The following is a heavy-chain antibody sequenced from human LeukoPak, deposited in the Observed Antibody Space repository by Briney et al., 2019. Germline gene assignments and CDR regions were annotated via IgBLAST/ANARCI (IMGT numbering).Heavy chain of an antibody. Sequence: SETLSLTCAVYGGSFSGYYWSWIRQPPGKGLEWIGEINHSGSTNYNPSLKSRVTISVDTSKNQFSLKLSSVTAADTAVYYCVGDIVVVPAAPRFLAFDIWGQGTMVTVSS. D-gene: IGHD2-2*01. CDR1: GGSFSGYY. CDR2: INHSGST. J-gene: IGHJ3*02. V-gene: IGHV4-34*01. CDR3: VGDIVVVPAAPRFLAFDI.